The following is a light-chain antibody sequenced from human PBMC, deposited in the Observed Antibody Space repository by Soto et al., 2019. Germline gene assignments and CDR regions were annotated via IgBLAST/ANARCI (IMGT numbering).Light chain of an antibody. CDR2: GNN. CDR1: SSNIGARYD. CDR3: QSYDTSLSGML. V-gene: IGLV1-40*01. J-gene: IGLJ2*01. Sequence: QAVVTQPPSVSGAPGQRVTISCTGTSSNIGARYDVHWYQQLPGTAPKLLIYGNNYRPSGVPDRFSGSRSDTSASLAITGFQAEDEADYYCQSYDTSLSGMLFGGGTKLTVL.